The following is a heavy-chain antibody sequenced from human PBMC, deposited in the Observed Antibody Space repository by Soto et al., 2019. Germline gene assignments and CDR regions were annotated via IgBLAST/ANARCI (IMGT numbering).Heavy chain of an antibody. CDR2: ISYDGSNK. CDR1: GFTFSSYG. Sequence: GGSLRLSCAASGFTFSSYGMHWVRQAPGKGLEWVAVISYDGSNKYYADSVKGRFTISRDNSKNTLYLQMNSPRAEDTAVYYCANAEGWELHDYWGRGTLVTVSS. V-gene: IGHV3-30*18. CDR3: ANAEGWELHDY. J-gene: IGHJ4*02. D-gene: IGHD1-26*01.